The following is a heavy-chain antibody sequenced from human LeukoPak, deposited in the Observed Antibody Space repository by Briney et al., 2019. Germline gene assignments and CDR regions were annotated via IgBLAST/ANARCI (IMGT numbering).Heavy chain of an antibody. J-gene: IGHJ5*02. CDR1: GYTFTSYG. CDR2: ISAYNGNT. Sequence: GASVKVSCKASGYTFTSYGISWVRQAPGQGLEWMGWISAYNGNTNYAQNLQGRVTMTTDTSTSTAYMELRSLRSDDTAVYYCARGRGVDPAIWGPTWFDPWGQGTLVTVSS. CDR3: ARGRGVDPAIWGPTWFDP. V-gene: IGHV1-18*01. D-gene: IGHD5-18*01.